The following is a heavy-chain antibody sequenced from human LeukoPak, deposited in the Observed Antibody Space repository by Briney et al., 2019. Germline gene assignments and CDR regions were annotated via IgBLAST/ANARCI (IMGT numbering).Heavy chain of an antibody. Sequence: GGSLRLSCVASGFTFTNYAMSWLRQAPGKGLEWVSAIRGSGDDTYYADSVKGRFTISRDNSKNTVYLQMNSLRADDTAVYYCAHSSGYYGKWGQGTLVTVSS. D-gene: IGHD3-22*01. CDR2: IRGSGDDT. V-gene: IGHV3-23*01. CDR3: AHSSGYYGK. J-gene: IGHJ4*02. CDR1: GFTFTNYA.